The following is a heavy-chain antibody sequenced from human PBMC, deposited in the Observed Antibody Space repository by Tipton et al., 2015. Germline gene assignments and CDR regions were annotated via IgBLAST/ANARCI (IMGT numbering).Heavy chain of an antibody. J-gene: IGHJ4*02. Sequence: TLSLTCTVSGGSISSRSYYWGWIRQPPGKGLEWIGSIYYSGSTYYNPSLKSRVTISVDTSKNQFSLRVRSVTAADTAVYYCACQDYDILTRDYQTVDYWGQGTLVTVSS. CDR2: IYYSGST. CDR3: ACQDYDILTRDYQTVDY. D-gene: IGHD3-9*01. V-gene: IGHV4-39*01. CDR1: GGSISSRSYY.